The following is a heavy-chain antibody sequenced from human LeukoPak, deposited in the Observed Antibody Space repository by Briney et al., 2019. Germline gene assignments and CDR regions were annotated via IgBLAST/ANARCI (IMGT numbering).Heavy chain of an antibody. J-gene: IGHJ4*02. Sequence: PGGSLRLSCAASGFTFDDYGMSWVRQAPGKGLGGVSGINWNGGSTGYADSVKGRFTISRDNAKNSLYLQMTSLTAEDTATYYSATLRSLDDLASSFNFWGQGTRVTVSS. CDR2: INWNGGST. CDR3: ATLRSLDDLASSFNF. CDR1: GFTFDDYG. V-gene: IGHV3-20*04. D-gene: IGHD3-3*01.